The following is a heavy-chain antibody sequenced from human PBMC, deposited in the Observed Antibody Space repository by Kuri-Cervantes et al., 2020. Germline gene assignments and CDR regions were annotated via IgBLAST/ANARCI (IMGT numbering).Heavy chain of an antibody. D-gene: IGHD1-26*01. CDR1: GYTFTNYA. CDR2: INASNGNT. J-gene: IGHJ5*02. V-gene: IGHV1-3*01. CDR3: ARSWDIYNWFDP. Sequence: ASVKVSCKASGYTFTNYAIHWVRQAPGQRLEWMGWINASNGNTKYSQNFQGRVTMTRDTSATTAYMELSGLRSEDTAVYYCARSWDIYNWFDPWGQGTLVTVSS.